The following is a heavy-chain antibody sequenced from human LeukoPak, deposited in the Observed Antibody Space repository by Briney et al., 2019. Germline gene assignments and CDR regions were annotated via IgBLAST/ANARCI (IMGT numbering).Heavy chain of an antibody. J-gene: IGHJ5*02. CDR3: ARDALNYDFWSGSFDP. Sequence: PSETLSLTCTVSGGSISSYYWNWVRQPAGKGLEWIGRIYTSGSTNYSPSLKSRVTISVDTSKNQFSLKLSSVTAADTAVYYCARDALNYDFWSGSFDPWGQGTLVTVS. V-gene: IGHV4-4*07. CDR2: IYTSGST. CDR1: GGSISSYY. D-gene: IGHD3-3*01.